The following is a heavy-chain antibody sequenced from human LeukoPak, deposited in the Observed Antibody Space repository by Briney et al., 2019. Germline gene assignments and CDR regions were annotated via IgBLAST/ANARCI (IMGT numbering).Heavy chain of an antibody. CDR2: ISGSGGST. D-gene: IGHD6-19*01. Sequence: GGSLRLSCAASGFTFSSYAMSWVRQAPGKGLEWVSAISGSGGSTYYADSVKGRFTISRDNSKNTLYLQMNSLRAEDTAVYYCALPQSSWLDHNWFDPWGQGTLVTVSP. CDR1: GFTFSSYA. J-gene: IGHJ5*02. V-gene: IGHV3-23*01. CDR3: ALPQSSWLDHNWFDP.